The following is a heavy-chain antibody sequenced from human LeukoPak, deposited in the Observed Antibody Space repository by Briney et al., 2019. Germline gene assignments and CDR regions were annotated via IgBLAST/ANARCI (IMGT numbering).Heavy chain of an antibody. CDR3: ARQLWFGETDY. CDR2: IYYSGST. J-gene: IGHJ4*02. D-gene: IGHD3-10*01. Sequence: PSETLSLTCTVSGGSISSYYWSWIRQPPGKGLEWIGYIYYSGSTNYNPSLKSRVTISVDTSKNQFSLKLSSVTAADTAVYYCARQLWFGETDYWGQGTLVTVSS. V-gene: IGHV4-59*01. CDR1: GGSISSYY.